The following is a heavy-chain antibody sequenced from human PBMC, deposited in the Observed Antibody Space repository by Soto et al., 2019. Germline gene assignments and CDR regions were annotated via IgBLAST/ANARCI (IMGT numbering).Heavy chain of an antibody. CDR2: INHRGRT. J-gene: IGHJ4*02. CDR3: ARHGDYSGLGY. V-gene: IGHV4-34*01. D-gene: IGHD4-17*01. Sequence: SETLSLTCAVYGGSFSGYYWSWIRQPPGKGLEWIGEINHRGRTNYNPSLKSRVTISVDTSKNQFSLKLSSVTAADTAVYYCARHGDYSGLGYWGQGTLVTVSS. CDR1: GGSFSGYY.